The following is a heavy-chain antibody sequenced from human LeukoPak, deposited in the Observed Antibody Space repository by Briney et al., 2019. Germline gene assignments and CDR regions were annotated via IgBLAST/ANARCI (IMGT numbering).Heavy chain of an antibody. V-gene: IGHV3-30*02. CDR1: GFSFSSYG. J-gene: IGHJ4*02. D-gene: IGHD1-26*01. CDR2: IRNDGSNK. CDR3: AKDRPYSGSYWGGYYFDY. Sequence: GGSLTLSCAASGFSFSSYGMHWVRQAQGKGLEWVAFIRNDGSNKNYADSVKGRFTISRDNSKNTLYLQMNSLRGEHTAVYYCAKDRPYSGSYWGGYYFDYWGQGTLVTVSS.